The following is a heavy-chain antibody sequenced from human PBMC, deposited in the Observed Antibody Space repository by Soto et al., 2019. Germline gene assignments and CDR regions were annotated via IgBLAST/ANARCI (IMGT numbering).Heavy chain of an antibody. CDR1: GFTFSTSE. Sequence: EVQLVESGGGLVQPGGSLRLSCVASGFTFSTSEMNWVRQAPGKGLEWVSYISKSGIDIYYVDSVKGRFTISRDNANNSLYLQMNSLRAEDTAVYYCAPRKSGSFNIGAFDIWGQGTMVTVSS. V-gene: IGHV3-48*03. D-gene: IGHD1-26*01. CDR3: APRKSGSFNIGAFDI. CDR2: ISKSGIDI. J-gene: IGHJ3*02.